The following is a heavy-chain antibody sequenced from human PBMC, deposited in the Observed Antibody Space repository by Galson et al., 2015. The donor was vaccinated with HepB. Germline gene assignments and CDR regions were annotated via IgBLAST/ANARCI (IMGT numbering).Heavy chain of an antibody. CDR1: GYTFTSYG. V-gene: IGHV1-18*04. D-gene: IGHD2-2*01. J-gene: IGHJ5*02. CDR2: ISAYNGNT. Sequence: SVKVSCKASGYTFTSYGISWVRQAPGQGLGWMGRISAYNGNTNYAQKLQGRVTMTTDTSTSTAYMELRSLRSDDTAVYYCARLQDIVVVPAGRNWFDPWGQGTLVTVSS. CDR3: ARLQDIVVVPAGRNWFDP.